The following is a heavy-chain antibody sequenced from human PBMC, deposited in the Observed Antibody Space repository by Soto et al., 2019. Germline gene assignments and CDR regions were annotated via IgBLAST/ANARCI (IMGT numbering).Heavy chain of an antibody. J-gene: IGHJ6*02. CDR2: IYTGST. CDR3: ARDGYSPMDV. Sequence: FTFSGGSISSYYWNWIRQPPGKGLEWIGFIYTGSTNYNPSLKSRVAISVDTSKNQFSLKVTSVTAADTAVYYCARDGYSPMDVWGQGTTVTVSS. CDR1: GGSISSYY. V-gene: IGHV4-59*01. D-gene: IGHD6-13*01.